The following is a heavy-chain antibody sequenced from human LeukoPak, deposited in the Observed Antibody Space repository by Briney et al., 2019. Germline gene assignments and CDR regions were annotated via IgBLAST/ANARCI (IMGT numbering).Heavy chain of an antibody. D-gene: IGHD5-12*01. J-gene: IGHJ6*02. Sequence: GGALRLSCAASGFTFDDYAMHWVRQAPGKGLEWVSLISGDGGSTYYADSVKGRFTISRDNSKNSLYLQMNSLRTEDTALYYCAKDMSSYSGYDYGYYGMDVWGQGTTVTVSS. CDR1: GFTFDDYA. V-gene: IGHV3-43*02. CDR3: AKDMSSYSGYDYGYYGMDV. CDR2: ISGDGGST.